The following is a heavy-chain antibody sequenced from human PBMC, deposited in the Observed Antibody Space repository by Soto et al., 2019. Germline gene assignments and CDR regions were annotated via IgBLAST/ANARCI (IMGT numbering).Heavy chain of an antibody. V-gene: IGHV3-30*18. Sequence: PGGSLRLSCAASGLTFSSSGMHWVRQAPGKGLEWVAVISYDGSNKYYADSVKGRFTISRDNSKNTLYLQMNSLRAEDTAVYYCAKGRPWYSSSWRIDYWGQGTLVTVSS. CDR1: GLTFSSSG. J-gene: IGHJ4*02. CDR2: ISYDGSNK. D-gene: IGHD6-13*01. CDR3: AKGRPWYSSSWRIDY.